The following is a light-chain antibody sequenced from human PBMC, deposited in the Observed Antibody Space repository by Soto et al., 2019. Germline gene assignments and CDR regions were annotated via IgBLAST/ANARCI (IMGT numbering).Light chain of an antibody. J-gene: IGKJ4*01. Sequence: DTQLTQLPSVLSASVGDTVTITCRASQALNNYLAWYQQIPGKAPDLLIYSASTLQSGVPSRFSGSGSETEFSLTIRALQPEDFATYYCQQLSRYPLTFGGGTKVDIK. CDR1: QALNNY. CDR3: QQLSRYPLT. CDR2: SAS. V-gene: IGKV1-9*01.